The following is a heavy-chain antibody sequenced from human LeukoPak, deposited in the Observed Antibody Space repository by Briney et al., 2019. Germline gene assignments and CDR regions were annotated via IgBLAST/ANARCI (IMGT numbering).Heavy chain of an antibody. V-gene: IGHV3-30*01. CDR3: ARDGGTVTTGRRFDY. D-gene: IGHD4-17*01. J-gene: IGHJ4*02. CDR2: ISYDGSNK. Sequence: GSLRLSCAASGFTFSSYAMHWVRQAPGKGLEWVAVISYDGSNKYYADSVKGRFTISRDNSKNTLYLQMNSLRAEDTAVYYCARDGGTVTTGRRFDYWGQGTLVTVSS. CDR1: GFTFSSYA.